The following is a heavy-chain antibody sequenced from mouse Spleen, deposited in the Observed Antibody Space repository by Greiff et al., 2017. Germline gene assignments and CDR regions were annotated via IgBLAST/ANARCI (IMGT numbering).Heavy chain of an antibody. CDR1: GYAFTNYL. D-gene: IGHD1-1*01. CDR3: ARTLITTVVDYYAMDY. V-gene: IGHV1-54*01. CDR2: INPGSGGT. J-gene: IGHJ4*01. Sequence: QVQLKQSGAELVRPGTSVKVSCKASGYAFTNYLIEWVKQRPGQGLEWIGVINPGSGGTNYNEKFKGKATLTADKSSSTAYMQLSSLTSEDSAVYFCARTLITTVVDYYAMDYWGQGTSVTVSS.